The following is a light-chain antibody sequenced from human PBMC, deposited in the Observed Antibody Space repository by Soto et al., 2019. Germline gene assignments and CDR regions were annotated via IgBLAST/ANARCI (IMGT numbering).Light chain of an antibody. J-gene: IGLJ2*01. Sequence: QSVLTQPASVSGSPGQSITISCTGTSSDLSNGYNYVSWYQHHPGKAPKVMISQVSNRPSGVSNRFSGSKSGNTASLTISGRQAEDEADYYCSSYTSSNTVIFGGGTKLTVL. V-gene: IGLV2-14*01. CDR1: SSDLSNGYNY. CDR2: QVS. CDR3: SSYTSSNTVI.